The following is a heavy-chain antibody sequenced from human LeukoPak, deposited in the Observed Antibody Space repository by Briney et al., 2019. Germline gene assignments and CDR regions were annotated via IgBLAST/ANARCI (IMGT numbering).Heavy chain of an antibody. V-gene: IGHV4-39*01. D-gene: IGHD3-10*01. CDR3: ARLQVRGFHYFDY. CDR2: IHYSGST. Sequence: SETLSLTCTVSGGSISSSSYYWGWIRQPPGKGLEWIGSIHYSGSTYYNPSLKSRVTISVDTSKNQFSLKLSSVTAADTAVYYCARLQVRGFHYFDYWGQGTLVTVSS. J-gene: IGHJ4*02. CDR1: GGSISSSSYY.